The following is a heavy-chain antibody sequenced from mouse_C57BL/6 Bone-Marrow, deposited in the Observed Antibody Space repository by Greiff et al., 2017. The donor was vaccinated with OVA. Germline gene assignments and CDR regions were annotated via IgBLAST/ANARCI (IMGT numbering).Heavy chain of an antibody. CDR1: GYAFSSYW. J-gene: IGHJ2*01. CDR2: IYPGDGDT. D-gene: IGHD1-1*01. V-gene: IGHV1-80*01. CDR3: ARDLLLLRFYY. Sequence: QVQLQQSGAELVKPGASVKISCKASGYAFSSYWMNWVKQRPGKGLEWIGQIYPGDGDTNYNGKFKGKATLTADKSSSTAYMQLSSLTSEDSAVYFCARDLLLLRFYYWGQGTTLTVSS.